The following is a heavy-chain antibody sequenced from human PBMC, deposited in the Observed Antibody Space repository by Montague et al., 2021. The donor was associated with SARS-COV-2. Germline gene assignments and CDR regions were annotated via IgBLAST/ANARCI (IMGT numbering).Heavy chain of an antibody. CDR3: ARSTSGWFIY. CDR1: GDSFNSPKYY. J-gene: IGHJ4*02. V-gene: IGHV4-39*01. Sequence: SETLSLTCTVSGDSFNSPKYYCAWIRQPPGKGLEWIGSSYYSGTTXYNPSLKSRVTISGDTSRNQLSVRLSSVTAADTAVYYCARSTSGWFIYWGQGTLVTVSS. CDR2: SYYSGTT. D-gene: IGHD6-19*01.